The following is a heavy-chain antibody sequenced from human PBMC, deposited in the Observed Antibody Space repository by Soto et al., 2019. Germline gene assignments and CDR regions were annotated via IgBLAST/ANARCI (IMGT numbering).Heavy chain of an antibody. D-gene: IGHD4-17*01. CDR1: GGSFSGYY. V-gene: IGHV4-34*01. Sequence: PSETLSLTCAVYGGSFSGYYWSWIRQPPGKGLEWIGEINHSGSTNYNPSLKSRVTISVDTSKNQFSLKLSSVTAADTAVYYCARDYGDYAFDSWGQGTPVTVSS. J-gene: IGHJ4*02. CDR2: INHSGST. CDR3: ARDYGDYAFDS.